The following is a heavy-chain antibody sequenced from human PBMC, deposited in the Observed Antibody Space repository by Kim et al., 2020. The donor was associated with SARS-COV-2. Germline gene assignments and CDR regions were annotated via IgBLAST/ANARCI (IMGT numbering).Heavy chain of an antibody. V-gene: IGHV4-39*01. CDR1: GGSISSSSYY. CDR3: ASISHYGSGTFPYYFDY. J-gene: IGHJ4*02. D-gene: IGHD3-10*01. CDR2: IYYSGST. Sequence: SETLSLTCTVSGGSISSSSYYWGWIRQPPGKGLEWIGSIYYSGSTYYNPSLKSRVTISVDTSKNQFSLKLSSVTAADTAVYYCASISHYGSGTFPYYFDYWGQGTLVTVSS.